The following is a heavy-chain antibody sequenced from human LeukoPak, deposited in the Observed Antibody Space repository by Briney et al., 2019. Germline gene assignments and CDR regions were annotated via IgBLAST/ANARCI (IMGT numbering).Heavy chain of an antibody. D-gene: IGHD3-16*02. J-gene: IGHJ4*02. V-gene: IGHV3-53*01. CDR2: IYSGGST. Sequence: GGSLRLSCAASGFTVSSNYMSWVRQAPGKGLEWVSVIYSGGSTYYADSVKGRFTISRDNSKNTLYLQMNSLRAEDTAVYYCARLVTFGGVIVFDYWGQGTLVTVSS. CDR3: ARLVTFGGVIVFDY. CDR1: GFTVSSNY.